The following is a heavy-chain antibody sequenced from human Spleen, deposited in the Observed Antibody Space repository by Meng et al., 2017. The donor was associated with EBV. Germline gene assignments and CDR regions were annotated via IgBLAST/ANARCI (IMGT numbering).Heavy chain of an antibody. CDR1: GFYFTCYS. CDR3: ARGLYSSGSSAPHY. CDR2: ISTSRTYI. Sequence: GESWAGLVEPGGSRRLTCAASGFYFTCYSMGWVCQASGKVLESVSSISTSRTYIYYARSVKGRFPISRDDANNSLYLQMNSLRAEDTAVYYCARGLYSSGSSAPHYWGQGTLVTVSS. D-gene: IGHD6-19*01. V-gene: IGHV3-21*01. J-gene: IGHJ4*02.